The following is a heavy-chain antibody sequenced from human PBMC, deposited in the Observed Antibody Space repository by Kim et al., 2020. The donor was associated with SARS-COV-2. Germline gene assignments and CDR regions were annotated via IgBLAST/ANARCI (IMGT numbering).Heavy chain of an antibody. V-gene: IGHV3-23*01. CDR1: GFTFSSYA. Sequence: GGSLRLSCAASGFTFSSYAMSWVRQAPGKGLEWVSAISGSGGSTYYADSVKGRFTISRDNSKNTLYLQMNSLRAEDTAVYYCAKATSSSWPYEDSFDYWGQGTLVTVSS. J-gene: IGHJ4*02. D-gene: IGHD6-13*01. CDR3: AKATSSSWPYEDSFDY. CDR2: ISGSGGST.